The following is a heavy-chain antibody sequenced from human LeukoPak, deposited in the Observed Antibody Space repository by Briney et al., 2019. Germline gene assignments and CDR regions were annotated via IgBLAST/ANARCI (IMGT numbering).Heavy chain of an antibody. CDR3: AKDGLVVAATTRYNWFDP. V-gene: IGHV3-23*01. J-gene: IGHJ5*02. D-gene: IGHD2-15*01. CDR1: GFTFSSYA. Sequence: GGSLRLSCAASGFTFSSYAMSWVRQAPGKVLEWVSSISGSGGTTYYADSVKGRFTISRDNSKNTLFLQMNSLRAEDTAVYYCAKDGLVVAATTRYNWFDPWGQGALVTVSS. CDR2: ISGSGGTT.